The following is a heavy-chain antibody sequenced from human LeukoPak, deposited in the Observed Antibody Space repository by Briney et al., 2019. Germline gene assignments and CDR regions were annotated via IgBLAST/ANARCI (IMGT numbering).Heavy chain of an antibody. CDR1: GGSISSYY. V-gene: IGHV4-59*08. D-gene: IGHD3-22*01. J-gene: IGHJ1*01. CDR2: IYYSGST. Sequence: SETLSLTCTVSGGSISSYYWSWIRQPPGKGLEWIGYIYYSGSTNYNPSLKSRVTISVDTSKNQFSLKLSSVTAADTAVYYCARSKPRYYYDSSWDFQHWGQGTLVTVSS. CDR3: ARSKPRYYYDSSWDFQH.